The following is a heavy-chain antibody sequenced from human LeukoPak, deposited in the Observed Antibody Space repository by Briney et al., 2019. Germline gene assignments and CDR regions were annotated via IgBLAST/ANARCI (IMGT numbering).Heavy chain of an antibody. CDR1: GFTFSSYG. D-gene: IGHD6-13*01. J-gene: IGHJ4*02. Sequence: GSLRLSCAASGFTFSSYGMQWVRQAPGKGLEWVACIRYDENKKYYADSVKGRFTISRDNSKNTLYLQMNSLRAEDTAVYYCAKDLRRYSSSCPDYWGQGTLVTVSS. CDR2: IRYDENKK. CDR3: AKDLRRYSSSCPDY. V-gene: IGHV3-30*02.